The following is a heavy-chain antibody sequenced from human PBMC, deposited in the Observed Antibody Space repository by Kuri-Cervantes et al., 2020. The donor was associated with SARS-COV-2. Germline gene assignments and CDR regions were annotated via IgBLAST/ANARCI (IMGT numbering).Heavy chain of an antibody. V-gene: IGHV1-2*02. Sequence: ASVKVSCKASGYTFTGYYMHWVRQAPGQGLEWMGMVKTNSGNTLYAQIFQGRVTMTTDTSTSTAYMELRSLRSFDTAVYYCARSHTLYGGNSSPWDYWGQGTLVTVSS. CDR1: GYTFTGYY. CDR3: ARSHTLYGGNSSPWDY. CDR2: VKTNSGNT. D-gene: IGHD4-23*01. J-gene: IGHJ4*02.